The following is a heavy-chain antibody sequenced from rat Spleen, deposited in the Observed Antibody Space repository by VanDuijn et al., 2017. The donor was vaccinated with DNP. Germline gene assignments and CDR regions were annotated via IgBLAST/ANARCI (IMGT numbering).Heavy chain of an antibody. CDR3: AKGPNYGGYSDYFDY. V-gene: IGHV5-7*01. CDR2: IIYDGSRI. J-gene: IGHJ2*01. CDR1: GFIFSDYN. D-gene: IGHD1-11*01. Sequence: EVQLVESGGVLVQPGRSLKLSCVASGFIFSDYNMAWVRQAPKTGLEWVANIIYDGSRIHYRDSVKGRFTISRDNAKSTLYLQMDSLRSEDTAIYHCAKGPNYGGYSDYFDYWGQGVMVTVSS.